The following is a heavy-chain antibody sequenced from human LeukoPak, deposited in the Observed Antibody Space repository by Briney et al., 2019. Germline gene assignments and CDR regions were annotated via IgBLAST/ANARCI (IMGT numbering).Heavy chain of an antibody. CDR2: ISSSSSYI. Sequence: GGSLRLSCAASGFTFSSHSMNWVRQAPGKGLEWVSSISSSSSYIYYADSVKGRFTISRDNAENSLYLQMNSLRAEDTAVYYCARDPGYCISSSCYASYYFDYWGQGTLVTVSS. CDR1: GFTFSSHS. J-gene: IGHJ4*02. D-gene: IGHD2-2*01. V-gene: IGHV3-21*01. CDR3: ARDPGYCISSSCYASYYFDY.